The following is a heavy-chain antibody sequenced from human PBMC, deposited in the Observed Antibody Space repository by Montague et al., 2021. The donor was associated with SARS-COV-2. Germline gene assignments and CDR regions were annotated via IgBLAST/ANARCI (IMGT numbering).Heavy chain of an antibody. CDR2: ISYSGST. CDR1: GGYISSSSYY. D-gene: IGHD2-21*01. Sequence: SETLSLTCTVSGGYISSSSYYWGWIRQPPGKGLEWIGRISYSGSTYYNPSLKSRVTISVDPSKNQFSLKLSSVTAADTAVYYCARGSSILWWCPFDYWGQGTLVTVSS. J-gene: IGHJ4*02. V-gene: IGHV4-39*01. CDR3: ARGSSILWWCPFDY.